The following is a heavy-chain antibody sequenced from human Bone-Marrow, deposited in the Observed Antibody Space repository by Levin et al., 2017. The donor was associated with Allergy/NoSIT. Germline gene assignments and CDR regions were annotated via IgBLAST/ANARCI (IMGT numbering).Heavy chain of an antibody. J-gene: IGHJ4*02. CDR3: ARGGGYSGIYGLDY. CDR2: ITSSSTI. V-gene: IGHV3-48*01. CDR1: GFTFSSYS. D-gene: IGHD1-26*01. Sequence: TGGSLRLSCAASGFTFSSYSMNWVRQAPGKGLEWVSYITSSSTIYYADSVKGRFTISRDNAKNSLYLQMNSLRAEDTAVYYCARGGGYSGIYGLDYWGQGTLVTVSS.